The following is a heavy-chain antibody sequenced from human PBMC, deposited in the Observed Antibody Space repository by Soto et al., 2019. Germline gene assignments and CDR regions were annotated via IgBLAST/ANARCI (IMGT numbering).Heavy chain of an antibody. CDR2: ILPFFGTS. V-gene: IGHV1-69*14. CDR1: GGSFRREA. Sequence: QVQLVQSGAEVKKPGSSVKVSCKASGGSFRREAINWVRQAPGQGPEWMGNILPFFGTSDYAQKFQGRVTVTADMSTTTVYMELSSLRVEDPAVYYCARGHELGGNSEAFEVWGQGTMVIVSS. J-gene: IGHJ3*01. CDR3: ARGHELGGNSEAFEV. D-gene: IGHD2-15*01.